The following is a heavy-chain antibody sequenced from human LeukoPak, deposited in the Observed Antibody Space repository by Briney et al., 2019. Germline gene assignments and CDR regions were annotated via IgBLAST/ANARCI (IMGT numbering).Heavy chain of an antibody. CDR2: IYYSGST. J-gene: IGHJ4*02. D-gene: IGHD6-13*01. CDR3: ARVIAAAFDY. CDR1: GGSISSYY. V-gene: IGHV4-59*01. Sequence: SETLSLTCTVSGGSISSYYWSWIRQPPGKGLEWIGYIYYSGSTNYNPSLKSRVTISVDTSKNQFSLKLSSVTAADTAVYYCARVIAAAFDYWGQGTLVTVSS.